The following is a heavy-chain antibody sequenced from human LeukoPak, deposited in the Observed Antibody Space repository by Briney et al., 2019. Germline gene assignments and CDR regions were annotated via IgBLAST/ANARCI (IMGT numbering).Heavy chain of an antibody. CDR2: IYYSGST. V-gene: IGHV4-34*01. D-gene: IGHD3-3*01. CDR1: GGSFSGYY. Sequence: SETLSLTCAVYGGSFSGYYWSWIRQPPGKGLEWIGSIYYSGSTYYNPSLKSRVTISVDTSKNQFSLKLSSVTAADTAVYYCAITYYDFWSGYTIFDYWGQGTLVTVSS. J-gene: IGHJ4*02. CDR3: AITYYDFWSGYTIFDY.